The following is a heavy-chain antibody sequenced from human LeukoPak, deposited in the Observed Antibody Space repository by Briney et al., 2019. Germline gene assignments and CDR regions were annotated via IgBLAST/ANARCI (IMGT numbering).Heavy chain of an antibody. J-gene: IGHJ4*02. CDR1: GYSISSGYY. CDR3: AREAYCGGDCYSGFDY. V-gene: IGHV4-38-2*02. Sequence: PSETLSLTCTVSGYSISSGYYWGWIRQPPGKGLEWIGSIYHSGSTYYNPSLKSRVTISVDTSKNQFSLKLSSVTAADTAVYYCAREAYCGGDCYSGFDYWGQGTLVTVSS. D-gene: IGHD2-21*02. CDR2: IYHSGST.